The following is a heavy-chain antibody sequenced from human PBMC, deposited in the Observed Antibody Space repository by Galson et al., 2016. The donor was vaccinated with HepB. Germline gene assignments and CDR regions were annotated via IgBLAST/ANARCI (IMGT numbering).Heavy chain of an antibody. Sequence: SVKVSCKASGYNFITYDINWVRQATGQGLEWMGWMNPKSRNTGYAQKFQGRVTMTRDTSISTAYMELSSLTSDDTAVYYCASVVNPYYYYYYGLDAWGQGTTVTVSS. D-gene: IGHD2-15*01. V-gene: IGHV1-8*01. J-gene: IGHJ6*02. CDR1: GYNFITYD. CDR2: MNPKSRNT. CDR3: ASVVNPYYYYYYGLDA.